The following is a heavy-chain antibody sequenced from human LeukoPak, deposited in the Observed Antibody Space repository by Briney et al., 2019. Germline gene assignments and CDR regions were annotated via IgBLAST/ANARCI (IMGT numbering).Heavy chain of an antibody. J-gene: IGHJ6*03. CDR2: MYHSGST. CDR1: NYSISTDYY. V-gene: IGHV4-38-2*02. Sequence: SETLSLTCTVSNYSISTDYYWGWIRQPPGKGLEWIGTMYHSGSTYYNPSLKSRVTISVDTSKNQFSLKLSSVTAADTAVYYCARTVTVTTWHYYYYYMDVWGKGTTVTVSS. D-gene: IGHD4-11*01. CDR3: ARTVTVTTWHYYYYYMDV.